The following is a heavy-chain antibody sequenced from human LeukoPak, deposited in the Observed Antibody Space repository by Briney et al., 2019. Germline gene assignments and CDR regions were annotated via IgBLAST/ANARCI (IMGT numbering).Heavy chain of an antibody. V-gene: IGHV1-46*01. Sequence: GASVKVSCKASGYTFTSYYMHWVRQAPGQGLEWMGIINPSGGSTSYAQKFQGRVTMTRDTSTSTVYMELSSLRSEDTAVYYCARERDCSGGSCYGAAGMDVWGQGTTVTVSS. J-gene: IGHJ6*02. D-gene: IGHD2-15*01. CDR1: GYTFTSYY. CDR3: ARERDCSGGSCYGAAGMDV. CDR2: INPSGGST.